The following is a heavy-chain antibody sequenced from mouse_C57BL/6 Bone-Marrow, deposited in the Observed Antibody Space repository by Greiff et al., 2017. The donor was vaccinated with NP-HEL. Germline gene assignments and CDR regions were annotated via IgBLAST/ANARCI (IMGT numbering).Heavy chain of an antibody. CDR2: INPGSGGT. V-gene: IGHV1-54*01. J-gene: IGHJ1*03. D-gene: IGHD1-1*01. CDR1: GYAFTNYL. Sequence: QVQLQQSGAELVRPGTSVKVSCKASGYAFTNYLIEWVKQRPGQGLEWIGVINPGSGGTNYNEKFKGKAPLTADKSSSTAYMQLSSLTSEDSAVYFCARGDYYGRGYFDVWGTGTTVTVSS. CDR3: ARGDYYGRGYFDV.